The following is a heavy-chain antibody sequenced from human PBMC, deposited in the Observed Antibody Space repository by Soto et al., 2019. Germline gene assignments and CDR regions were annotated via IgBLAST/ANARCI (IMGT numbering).Heavy chain of an antibody. CDR2: IYHSGAS. J-gene: IGHJ4*02. V-gene: IGHV4-4*02. CDR3: VRDLGTGTDY. D-gene: IGHD1-1*01. Sequence: SETLSLTCAVSGDSITSRNWWSWVRQAPGKGLEWIGEIYHSGASTYNPSLKSRTTMSVDPSNNHFSPKLTSVTAADTAVYFCVRDLGTGTDYCGRGTLVTVSS. CDR1: GDSITSRNW.